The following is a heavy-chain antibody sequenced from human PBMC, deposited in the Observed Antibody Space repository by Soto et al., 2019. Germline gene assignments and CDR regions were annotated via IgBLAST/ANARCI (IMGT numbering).Heavy chain of an antibody. CDR1: GGSISSYY. CDR3: AREGAAGLPYYYYGMDV. J-gene: IGHJ6*02. Sequence: PSETLSLTCTVSGGSISSYYWSWIRQPPGKGLEWIGYIYYSGSTNYNPSLKSRVTISVDTSKNQFSLKLSSVTAADTAVYYCAREGAAGLPYYYYGMDVWRQGTTVTVSS. CDR2: IYYSGST. V-gene: IGHV4-59*01. D-gene: IGHD6-13*01.